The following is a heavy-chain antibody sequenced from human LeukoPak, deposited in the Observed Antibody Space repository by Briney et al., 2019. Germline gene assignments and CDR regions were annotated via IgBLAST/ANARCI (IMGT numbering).Heavy chain of an antibody. CDR1: RFTFSTYA. Sequence: GGSLRLSCTASRFTFSTYAMSWVRQAPGKGLEWVSTISGSGDSTYYADSMKGRFTISRDNSKNTLYLQVNSLRAEDTAVYYCAKQLTRGVIVNPGDYWGQGTLVTVSS. V-gene: IGHV3-23*01. CDR3: AKQLTRGVIVNPGDY. J-gene: IGHJ4*02. CDR2: ISGSGDST. D-gene: IGHD3-10*01.